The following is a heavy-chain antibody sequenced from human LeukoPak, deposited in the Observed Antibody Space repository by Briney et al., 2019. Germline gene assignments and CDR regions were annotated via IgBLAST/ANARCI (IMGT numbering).Heavy chain of an antibody. Sequence: ASVKVSCKASGYTFNIYAMHWARQAPGQGLEWVGWINIGNGNTKYSREVEGRVIITRDTSARTVYMELTSLRPEDMAVYYCVRGRGASYHDVLQIWGQGTTLIVSS. V-gene: IGHV1-3*03. CDR3: VRGRGASYHDVLQI. J-gene: IGHJ3*02. CDR1: GYTFNIYA. D-gene: IGHD2-15*01. CDR2: INIGNGNT.